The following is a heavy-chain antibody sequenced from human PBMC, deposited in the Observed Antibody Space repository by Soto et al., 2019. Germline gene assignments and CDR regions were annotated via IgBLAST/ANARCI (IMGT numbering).Heavy chain of an antibody. Sequence: PSETLSLTCAVYGGSFSGYYWSWIRQPPGKGLEWIGEINHSGSTNYNPSLKSRVTISVDTSKNQFSLKLSSVTAADTAVYYCARFGRERQPIGTWGQGTLVTVSS. CDR3: ARFGRERQPIGT. CDR1: GGSFSGYY. D-gene: IGHD3-10*01. CDR2: INHSGST. V-gene: IGHV4-34*01. J-gene: IGHJ5*02.